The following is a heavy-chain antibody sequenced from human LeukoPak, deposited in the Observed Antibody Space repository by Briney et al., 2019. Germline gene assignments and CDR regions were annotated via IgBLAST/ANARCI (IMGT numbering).Heavy chain of an antibody. V-gene: IGHV5-51*01. CDR1: GYSFTSYW. Sequence: GESLKISCKGSGYSFTSYWIGWVRQMPGKGLEWMGIIYPGDSDTRYSPSFQGQVTISADKSISTAYLQWSSLKASDTAMYYCARQNYYDSSGYYSCSDYWGQGTLVTVSS. CDR2: IYPGDSDT. D-gene: IGHD3-22*01. J-gene: IGHJ4*02. CDR3: ARQNYYDSSGYYSCSDY.